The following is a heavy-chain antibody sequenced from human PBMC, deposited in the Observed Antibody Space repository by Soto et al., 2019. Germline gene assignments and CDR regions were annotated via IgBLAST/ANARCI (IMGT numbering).Heavy chain of an antibody. J-gene: IGHJ4*02. CDR2: ISYDGSNK. CDR1: GFTFSTYA. D-gene: IGHD2-2*01. Sequence: GGSLRLSCAASGFTFSTYAMQWVRQAPGKGLERVAVISYDGSNKYYADSVKGRFTISRDNSKNTLYLQMNSLRAEDTAVYYCARDRPSPYCSSTSCSSYFDYWGQGTLVTVSS. V-gene: IGHV3-30-3*01. CDR3: ARDRPSPYCSSTSCSSYFDY.